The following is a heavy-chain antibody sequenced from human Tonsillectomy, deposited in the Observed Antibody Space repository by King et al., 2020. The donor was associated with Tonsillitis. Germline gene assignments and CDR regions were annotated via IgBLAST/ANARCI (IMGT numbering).Heavy chain of an antibody. CDR2: IYTSGST. CDR1: GGSISSYY. Sequence: QLQESGPGLVKPSETLSLTCTVSGGSISSYYWSWIRQPAGKGLEWIGRIYTSGSTNYNPSLKSRVTMSVDTSKNQFSLKLSSVTAADTAVYYCAGGAPPGMITFGGGFYYSYGMDVWGQGTTVTVSS. V-gene: IGHV4-4*07. D-gene: IGHD3-16*01. CDR3: AGGAPPGMITFGGGFYYSYGMDV. J-gene: IGHJ6*02.